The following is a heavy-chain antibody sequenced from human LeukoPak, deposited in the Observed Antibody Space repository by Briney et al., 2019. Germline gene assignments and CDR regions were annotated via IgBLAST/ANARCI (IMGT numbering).Heavy chain of an antibody. CDR1: GFTFSNYA. CDR3: AKDPTYYYDSSGYSDY. Sequence: GGSLRLSCAASGFTFSNYAMSWVRQGPGEGLEWVSAISGSGGSTYYADSVKGRFTISTDNSKNRLYLQMNSLRAEDTAVYYCAKDPTYYYDSSGYSDYWGQGTLVTVSS. V-gene: IGHV3-23*01. J-gene: IGHJ4*02. D-gene: IGHD3-22*01. CDR2: ISGSGGST.